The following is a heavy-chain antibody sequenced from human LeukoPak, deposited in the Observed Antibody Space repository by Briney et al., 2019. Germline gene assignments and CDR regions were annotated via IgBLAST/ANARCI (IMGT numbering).Heavy chain of an antibody. CDR2: INHSGST. D-gene: IGHD3-3*01. CDR1: GGSFSGYY. J-gene: IGHJ4*02. Sequence: SETLSLTRAVYGGSFSGYYWSWIRQPPGKGLEWIGEINHSGSTYYNPSLKSRVTISVDTSKNQFSLKLSSVTAADTAVYYCARGRYDFWSGYYFDYWGQGTLVTVSS. V-gene: IGHV4-34*01. CDR3: ARGRYDFWSGYYFDY.